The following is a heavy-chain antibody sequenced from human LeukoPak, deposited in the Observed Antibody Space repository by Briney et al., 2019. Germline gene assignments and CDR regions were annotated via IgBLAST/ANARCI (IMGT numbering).Heavy chain of an antibody. CDR1: GYTFTGYY. CDR2: INPNSGGT. Sequence: ASVKVSCKASGYTFTGYYMHWVRQAPGQGLEWMGWINPNSGGTNYAQKFQGRVTMTRDTSISTAYMELSRLRSDDTAVYYCARDLGGRYYYGSGSYYYFDYWGQGTLVTVSS. CDR3: ARDLGGRYYYGSGSYYYFDY. D-gene: IGHD3-10*01. V-gene: IGHV1-2*02. J-gene: IGHJ4*02.